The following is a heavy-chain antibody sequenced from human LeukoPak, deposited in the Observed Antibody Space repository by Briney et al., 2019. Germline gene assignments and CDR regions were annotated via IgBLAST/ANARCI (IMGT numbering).Heavy chain of an antibody. V-gene: IGHV4-59*01. CDR2: IYYSGST. J-gene: IGHJ4*02. CDR1: GGSISSYY. Sequence: SETLSLTCTVSGGSISSYYWSWIRHPPGKGLEWMGYIYYSGSTNYNPSLKSRVTISVATSKHQFSLKLSSVTAADTAVYYCARDWGPYISSGFDYWGQGTLVTVSS. D-gene: IGHD3-16*01. CDR3: ARDWGPYISSGFDY.